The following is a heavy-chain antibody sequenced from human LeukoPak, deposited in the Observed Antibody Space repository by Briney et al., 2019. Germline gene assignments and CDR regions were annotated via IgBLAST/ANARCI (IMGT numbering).Heavy chain of an antibody. V-gene: IGHV3-30-3*01. D-gene: IGHD6-13*01. CDR2: ISYDGSNK. Sequence: GGSLRLSCAATGFTFSSYAMHWVRQAPGKGLEWVAVISYDGSNKYYADSVKGRFTISRDNSKNTLYLQMNSLRAEDTAVYYCARLTAPWSTQRIAAEVVLWGQGTLVTVSS. CDR1: GFTFSSYA. CDR3: ARLTAPWSTQRIAAEVVL. J-gene: IGHJ4*02.